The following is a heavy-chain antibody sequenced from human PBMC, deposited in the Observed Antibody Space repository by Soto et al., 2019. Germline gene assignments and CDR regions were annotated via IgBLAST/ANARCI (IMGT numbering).Heavy chain of an antibody. V-gene: IGHV3-74*01. J-gene: IGHJ4*02. CDR1: GFTFSSYW. CDR2: MNSDGSRT. D-gene: IGHD3-16*01. Sequence: GGSLRLSCGASGFTFSSYWMHWVRQAPGKGLVWVSRMNSDGSRTTYADSVKGRFTISRDKAKNMLYLQMNSLRAEDTAVYYCARDSGYDYIWENHQHFDYWGQGTLVTVSS. CDR3: ARDSGYDYIWENHQHFDY.